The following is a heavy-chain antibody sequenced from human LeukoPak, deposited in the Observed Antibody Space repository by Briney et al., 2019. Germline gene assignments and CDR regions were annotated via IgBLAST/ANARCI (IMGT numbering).Heavy chain of an antibody. D-gene: IGHD3-10*01. J-gene: IGHJ6*03. CDR3: ATSPMWFGELFGSYYMDV. CDR2: IYNRGST. Sequence: ASETLSLTCTVSGDSISSGSYYWSWIRQPAAKGLEWIGRIYNRGSTNYNPSLKSRVTISVDTSKNQFSLKLSSLTAADTAVYYCATSPMWFGELFGSYYMDVWGKGTTVTISS. CDR1: GDSISSGSYY. V-gene: IGHV4-61*02.